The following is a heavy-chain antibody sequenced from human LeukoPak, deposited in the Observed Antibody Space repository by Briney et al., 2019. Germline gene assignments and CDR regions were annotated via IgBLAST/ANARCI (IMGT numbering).Heavy chain of an antibody. V-gene: IGHV3-48*01. D-gene: IGHD6-6*01. CDR3: ARESYSSSSVGFYYYYYMDV. Sequence: GGSLRLSCAASGFTFSSYSMNWVRQAPGKGLEWVSYISSSSSTIYYADSVKGRLTISRDNAKNSLYLQMNSLRAEDTAVYYCARESYSSSSVGFYYYYYMDVWGKGATVTVSS. J-gene: IGHJ6*03. CDR1: GFTFSSYS. CDR2: ISSSSSTI.